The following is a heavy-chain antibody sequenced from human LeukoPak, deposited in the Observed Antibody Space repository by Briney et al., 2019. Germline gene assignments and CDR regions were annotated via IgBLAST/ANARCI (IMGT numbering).Heavy chain of an antibody. D-gene: IGHD6-19*01. J-gene: IGHJ4*02. V-gene: IGHV1-2*02. CDR3: ARGSRGYSSGLHLDY. Sequence: ASVKVSCKASGYTFTGYYVHWVRQAPGQGLEWMGWINPNSGGTNYAQKFQGRVTMTRDTSISTAYMELSRLRSDDTAVYYCARGSRGYSSGLHLDYWGQGTLVTVSS. CDR2: INPNSGGT. CDR1: GYTFTGYY.